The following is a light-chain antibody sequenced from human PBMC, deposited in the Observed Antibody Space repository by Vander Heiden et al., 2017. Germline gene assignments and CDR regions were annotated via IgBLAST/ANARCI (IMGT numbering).Light chain of an antibody. Sequence: EIVLTQSPGTLSLSPGERATLSCRASQRVSSSYLAWYQQKPGQAPRLLIYGASSRATGIPDRFSGSGSGTDFTLTISRLEPEDFAVYYCQQYGSSPGTFGHGTKLEIK. J-gene: IGKJ2*02. CDR2: GAS. CDR3: QQYGSSPGT. V-gene: IGKV3-20*01. CDR1: QRVSSSY.